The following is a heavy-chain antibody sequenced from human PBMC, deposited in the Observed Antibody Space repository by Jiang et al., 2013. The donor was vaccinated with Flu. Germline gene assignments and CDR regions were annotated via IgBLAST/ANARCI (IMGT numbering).Heavy chain of an antibody. J-gene: IGHJ4*02. CDR1: GYTFTGYY. V-gene: IGHV1-2*04. D-gene: IGHD4-17*01. Sequence: SGAEVKKPGASVKVSCKASGYTFTGYYMHWVRQAPGQGLEWMGWINPNSGGTNYAQKFQGWVTMTRDTSISTAYMELSRLRSDDTAVYYCARDYVAVTTVTTGRFDYWGQGTLVTVSS. CDR3: ARDYVAVTTVTTGRFDY. CDR2: INPNSGGT.